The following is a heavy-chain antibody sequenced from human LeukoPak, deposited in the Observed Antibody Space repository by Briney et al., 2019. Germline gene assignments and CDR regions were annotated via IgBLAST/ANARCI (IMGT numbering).Heavy chain of an antibody. J-gene: IGHJ6*02. CDR2: INAGNGNT. D-gene: IGHD3-22*01. Sequence: ASVKVSCKASGYTFTSYAIHWVRQAPGQRLEWMGWINAGNGNTKYSQKFQGRVTITRDTSASTAYMELSSLRSEDTAVYYCARSVYYDSSGRYGMDVWGQGTTVTVSS. CDR1: GYTFTSYA. V-gene: IGHV1-3*01. CDR3: ARSVYYDSSGRYGMDV.